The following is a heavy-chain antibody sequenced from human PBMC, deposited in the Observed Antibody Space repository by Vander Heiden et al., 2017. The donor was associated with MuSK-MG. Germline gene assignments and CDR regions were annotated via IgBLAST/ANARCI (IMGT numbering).Heavy chain of an antibody. V-gene: IGHV1-2*02. J-gene: IGHJ4*02. D-gene: IGHD6-13*01. CDR3: ARCSVAAAGTGDFDY. Sequence: QVQLVQSGAEVKKPGASVKVPCKASGYTFTGYYMHWVRQAPGQGLEWMGWINPNSGGTNYAQKFQGRVTMTRDTSISTAYMELSRLRSDDTAVYYCARCSVAAAGTGDFDYWGQGTLVTVSS. CDR2: INPNSGGT. CDR1: GYTFTGYY.